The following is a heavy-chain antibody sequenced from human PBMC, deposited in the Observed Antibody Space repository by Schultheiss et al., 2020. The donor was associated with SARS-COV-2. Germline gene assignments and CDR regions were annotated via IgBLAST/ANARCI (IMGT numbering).Heavy chain of an antibody. CDR2: IYSGGST. CDR3: ARSVGGYTFGFDY. D-gene: IGHD5-12*01. CDR1: GFYLSSSY. J-gene: IGHJ4*02. V-gene: IGHV3-53*01. Sequence: GESLKISCAASGFYLSSSYMSWVRQAPGKGLEWVSIIYSGGSTYYADSVKGRFTISRDISKNMLYLQMDSLRAEDTAVYYCARSVGGYTFGFDYWGQGTLVTVSS.